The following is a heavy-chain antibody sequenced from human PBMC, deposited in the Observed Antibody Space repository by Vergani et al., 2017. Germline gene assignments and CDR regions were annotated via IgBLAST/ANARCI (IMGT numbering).Heavy chain of an antibody. V-gene: IGHV3-23*01. CDR3: AKDGSLQPR. J-gene: IGHJ3*01. CDR2: ISGRCGST. CDR1: GFTFTSYA. D-gene: IGHD6-13*01. Sequence: EVQLLESGGGLVQPGGSLRLSCAASGFTFTSYAMSWVRQAPGKGLEWVSAISGRCGSTYYADSVKGRFTISRDNYKNTLYLQMNSRRAEDTAVDYCAKDGSLQPRWGQGTMVTVSS.